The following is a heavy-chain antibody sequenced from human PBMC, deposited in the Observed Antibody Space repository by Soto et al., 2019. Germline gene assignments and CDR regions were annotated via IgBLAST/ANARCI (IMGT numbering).Heavy chain of an antibody. CDR1: GSRFSNYV. CDR3: ARDCRGKKAGSIGLVSLSN. V-gene: IGHV1-69*06. CDR2: IIPIFNTT. D-gene: IGHD6-13*01. J-gene: IGHJ4*02. Sequence: QVQLVQSGAEVKTPGSSLKVSCTVSGSRFSNYVISWVRQAPGHGLEWLGRIIPIFNTTQYAQKFQGRVTITADKSTNTASLELSSLRSDDTAVYYCARDCRGKKAGSIGLVSLSNWGQGTLVTVSS.